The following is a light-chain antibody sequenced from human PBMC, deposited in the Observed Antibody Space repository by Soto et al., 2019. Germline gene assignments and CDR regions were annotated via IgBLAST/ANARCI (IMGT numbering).Light chain of an antibody. J-gene: IGKJ1*01. Sequence: DIQMTQSPSTLSASVRDIVTITCRASQTISSWLAWFRQRPGRAPKILIYKASTLKSGVPSRFSGSGSGTEFTLTISSLQPDDVATYFCVQHNTYPRTLGQGTKVDIK. V-gene: IGKV1-5*03. CDR3: VQHNTYPRT. CDR1: QTISSW. CDR2: KAS.